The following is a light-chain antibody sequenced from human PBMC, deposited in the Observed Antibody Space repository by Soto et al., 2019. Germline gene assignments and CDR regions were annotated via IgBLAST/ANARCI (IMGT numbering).Light chain of an antibody. V-gene: IGKV1-5*03. J-gene: IGKJ1*01. Sequence: DIPMTQSPSTLSASVGDRVTITCRASQSISSWLAWYQQKPGRAPKLLIYKASSLETGVPSRFSGSGSGTEFTLIISSRQPDDFASYYCQQYGSSSPWMFGQGTKVEIK. CDR2: KAS. CDR1: QSISSW. CDR3: QQYGSSSPWM.